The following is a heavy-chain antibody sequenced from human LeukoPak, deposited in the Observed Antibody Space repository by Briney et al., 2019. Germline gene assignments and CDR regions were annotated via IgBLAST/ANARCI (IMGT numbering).Heavy chain of an antibody. V-gene: IGHV4-39*01. CDR1: GGAISSSSYY. CDR2: IYYSGST. J-gene: IGHJ6*03. D-gene: IGHD6-19*01. CDR3: ARQTGDEAAGDYYYYMDV. Sequence: PETLSLTSTVSGGAISSSSYYWGWIRQPPGKGLGWIGSIYYSGSTSYNPSLKSGATISVDTPKNQFSLKLSSVTAADTAVYYCARQTGDEAAGDYYYYMDVRGKGTTVTVSS.